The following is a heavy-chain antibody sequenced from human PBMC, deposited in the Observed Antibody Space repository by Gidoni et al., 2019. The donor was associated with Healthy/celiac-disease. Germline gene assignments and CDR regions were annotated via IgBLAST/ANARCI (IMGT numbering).Heavy chain of an antibody. D-gene: IGHD3-10*01. Sequence: ELQLVESGGGLVQPGGSLRLSCAAPGFTFSSYEMNWVRQAPGKGLEWVSYISSSGSTIYYADSVKGRFTISRDNAKNSLYLQMNSLRAEDTAVYYCASADDGFGELFAYWGQGTLVTVSS. CDR3: ASADDGFGELFAY. J-gene: IGHJ4*02. CDR1: GFTFSSYE. V-gene: IGHV3-48*03. CDR2: ISSSGSTI.